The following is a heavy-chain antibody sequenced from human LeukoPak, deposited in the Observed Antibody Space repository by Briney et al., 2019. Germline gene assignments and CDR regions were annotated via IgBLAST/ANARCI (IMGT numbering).Heavy chain of an antibody. J-gene: IGHJ4*02. CDR1: GYTFTTYH. CDR2: INSNSGGT. D-gene: IGHD5-24*01. Sequence: ASVKVSCKASGYTFTTYHMHWVRQAPGQGLEWMGRINSNSGGTNYAQKFQGRVTMTRDTSIRTACMELSRLTSDDTAVYYCAISVEMAAMPSYDYWGQGTLVTVSS. CDR3: AISVEMAAMPSYDY. V-gene: IGHV1-2*02.